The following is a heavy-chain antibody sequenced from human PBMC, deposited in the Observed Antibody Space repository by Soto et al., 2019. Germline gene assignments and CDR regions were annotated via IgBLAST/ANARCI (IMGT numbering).Heavy chain of an antibody. CDR2: IIPIFGTA. Sequence: ASVKVSCKASGGTFSSYAISWVRQAPGQGLEWMGGIIPIFGTANYAQKFQGRVTITADESTSTAYMELSSLRSEDTAVYYCARSTGYCTNGVCRPSVNNWFDPWGQGTLVTVSS. D-gene: IGHD2-8*01. CDR3: ARSTGYCTNGVCRPSVNNWFDP. CDR1: GGTFSSYA. J-gene: IGHJ5*02. V-gene: IGHV1-69*13.